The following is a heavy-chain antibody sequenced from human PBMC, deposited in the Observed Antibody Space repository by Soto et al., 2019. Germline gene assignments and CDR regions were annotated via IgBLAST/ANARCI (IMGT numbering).Heavy chain of an antibody. CDR3: ARISVFGVVIDY. CDR1: GGSVSSGTHY. J-gene: IGHJ4*02. CDR2: IYHSGTT. V-gene: IGHV4-61*01. D-gene: IGHD3-3*01. Sequence: QVQLHESGPGLVKPSETLSLTCTVSGGSVSSGTHYWTWIRQSPGTGLEWSGYIYHSGTTHYNPSLQSRATISVDTSKNQFSLKLSSVTAADTAVYYCARISVFGVVIDYWGQGTLVSVSS.